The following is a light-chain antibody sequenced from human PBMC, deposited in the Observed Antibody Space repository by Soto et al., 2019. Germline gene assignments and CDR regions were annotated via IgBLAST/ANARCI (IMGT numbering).Light chain of an antibody. Sequence: QSVLTQPASVSGSPGQSITISCTGTSSDVGGYNYVSWYQQLPGKAPKLMIYDVSNRPSGVSNRFSGSKSGNTASLTISGLQAEDEADYYCSSYTSSSTLMVFGGGTKLT. V-gene: IGLV2-14*01. J-gene: IGLJ2*01. CDR2: DVS. CDR1: SSDVGGYNY. CDR3: SSYTSSSTLMV.